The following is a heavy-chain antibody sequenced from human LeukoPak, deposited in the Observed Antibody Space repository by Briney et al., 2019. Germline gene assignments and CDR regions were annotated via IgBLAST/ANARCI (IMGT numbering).Heavy chain of an antibody. J-gene: IGHJ4*02. V-gene: IGHV3-30*02. CDR1: GFTFSSYG. D-gene: IGHD4-11*01. CDR3: ANSGDYSNYVSLY. Sequence: PGGSLRLSCAASGFTFSSYGMHWVRQAPGKGLEWVAFIRYDGSNKYYADSVKGRFTISRDNSKNTLYLQMNSLRAEDTAVYYCANSGDYSNYVSLYWGQGTLVTVSS. CDR2: IRYDGSNK.